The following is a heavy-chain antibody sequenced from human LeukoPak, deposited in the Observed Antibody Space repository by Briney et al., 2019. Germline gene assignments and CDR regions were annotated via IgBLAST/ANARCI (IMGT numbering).Heavy chain of an antibody. CDR1: GFTFSNYW. CDR2: IKQDGSVK. Sequence: GXSLRLSCAASGFTFSNYWMSWVRQAPGKGLEWVANIKQDGSVKYYVDSVKGRFTISRDNAKNSLYLQMNSVRAEDTALYYCARVGYDSSGYVDYWGQGTLVTVSS. J-gene: IGHJ4*02. D-gene: IGHD3-22*01. CDR3: ARVGYDSSGYVDY. V-gene: IGHV3-7*01.